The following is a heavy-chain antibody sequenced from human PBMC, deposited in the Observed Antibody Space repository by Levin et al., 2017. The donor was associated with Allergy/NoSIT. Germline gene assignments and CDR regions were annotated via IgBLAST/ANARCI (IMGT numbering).Heavy chain of an antibody. Sequence: PGESLKISCEASGFIFSDYGMHWVRQAPGKGLDWVAVIWYNGDNKFYAGSVKGRFTISRDNSQNTLYLQMNSLRAEDTAVYYCARANRNWDYVENGPNFDYWGQGTLVTVSS. CDR2: IWYNGDNK. CDR1: GFIFSDYG. V-gene: IGHV3-33*01. D-gene: IGHD1-7*01. CDR3: ARANRNWDYVENGPNFDY. J-gene: IGHJ4*02.